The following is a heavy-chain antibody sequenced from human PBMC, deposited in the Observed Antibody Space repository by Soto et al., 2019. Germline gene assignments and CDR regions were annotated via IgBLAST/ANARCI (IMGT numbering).Heavy chain of an antibody. CDR3: XXXXXXXXXXXXXXXXXYYYYGMDV. CDR1: GFTFSSYG. V-gene: IGHV3-30*03. J-gene: IGHJ6*02. CDR2: ISYDGSNK. Sequence: QVQLVESGGGVVQPGRSLRLSCAASGFTFSSYGMHWVRQAPGKGLEWVAVISYDGSNKYYADSVKGRFTISRDNSKNTLYLQMNSLRAXXXXXXXXXXXXXXXXXXXXXXXXXYYYYGMDVWGQGTTVTVSS.